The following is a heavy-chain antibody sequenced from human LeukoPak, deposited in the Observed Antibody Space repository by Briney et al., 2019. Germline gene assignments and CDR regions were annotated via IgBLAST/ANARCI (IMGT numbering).Heavy chain of an antibody. V-gene: IGHV1-69*05. D-gene: IGHD5-18*01. CDR2: IIPIFGTA. J-gene: IGHJ5*02. Sequence: SVTVACKASGGTFSSYAISWVRQAPGQGLEWMGRIIPIFGTANYAQKFQGRVTITTDESTSTAYMELSSLRSEDTAVYYCARDGYSYDGWFDPWGKGTLVTVSS. CDR1: GGTFSSYA. CDR3: ARDGYSYDGWFDP.